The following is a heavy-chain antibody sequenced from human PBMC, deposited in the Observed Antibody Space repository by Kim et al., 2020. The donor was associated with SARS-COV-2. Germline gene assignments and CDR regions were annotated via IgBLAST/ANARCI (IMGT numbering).Heavy chain of an antibody. J-gene: IGHJ5*02. CDR1: GFTFSSYA. D-gene: IGHD2-2*01. CDR3: ARAHIVVVPAPFDP. Sequence: GGSLRLSCAASGFTFSSYAMHWVRQAPGKGLEWVAVISYDGSNKYYADSVKGRFTISRDNSKNTLYLQMNSLRAEDTAVYYCARAHIVVVPAPFDPWGLGTLVTVSS. V-gene: IGHV3-30*04. CDR2: ISYDGSNK.